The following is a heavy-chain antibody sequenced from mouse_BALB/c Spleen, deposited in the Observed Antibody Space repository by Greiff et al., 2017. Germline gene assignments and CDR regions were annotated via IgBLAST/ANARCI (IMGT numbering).Heavy chain of an antibody. J-gene: IGHJ3*01. D-gene: IGHD1-1*01. V-gene: IGHV1S81*02. Sequence: QVQLQQSGPELVKPGASVKLSCKASGYTFTSYWMHWIKQRPEQGLERIGEINPSNGGTNYNEKFKSKATLTVDKSSSTAYMQLSSLTSEDSAVYYCARDYGSSPFAYWGQGTLVTVSA. CDR2: INPSNGGT. CDR1: GYTFTSYW. CDR3: ARDYGSSPFAY.